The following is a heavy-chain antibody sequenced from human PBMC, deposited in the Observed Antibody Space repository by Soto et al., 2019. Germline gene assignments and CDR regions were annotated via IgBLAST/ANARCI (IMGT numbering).Heavy chain of an antibody. V-gene: IGHV1-46*01. J-gene: IGHJ5*02. CDR2: INPSGGNT. Sequence: ASVKVSCKASGYTFTDYYIHWVRQAPGQGLEWMGIINPSGGNTNYAQRFQGRVTMTRDTSTSTVYMELSSLTSDDTAVYFCHSTSRAARWSEPWGQGTLVTVSS. CDR1: GYTFTDYY. D-gene: IGHD2-2*01. CDR3: HSTSRAARWSEP.